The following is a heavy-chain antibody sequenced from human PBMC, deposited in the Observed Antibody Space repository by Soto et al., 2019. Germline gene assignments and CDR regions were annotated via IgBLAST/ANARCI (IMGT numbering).Heavy chain of an antibody. CDR1: GYSFTSYW. CDR3: ATAGGCSSTSCHLLGNYYYYGMDV. V-gene: IGHV5-10-1*01. D-gene: IGHD2-2*01. CDR2: IDPSDSYT. Sequence: GESLKISCKGSGYSFTSYWISGVRQMPGKGLEWMGRIDPSDSYTNYSPSFQGHVTISADKSISTAYLQWSSLKASDTAMYYCATAGGCSSTSCHLLGNYYYYGMDVWGQGTTVTVSS. J-gene: IGHJ6*02.